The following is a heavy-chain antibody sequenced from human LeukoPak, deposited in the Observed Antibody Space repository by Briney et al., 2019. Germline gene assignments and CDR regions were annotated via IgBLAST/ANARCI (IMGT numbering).Heavy chain of an antibody. D-gene: IGHD3-22*01. V-gene: IGHV4-30-4*01. CDR2: IYYSGST. Sequence: TSETLSLTCTVSGGSISSGDYYWSWIRQPPGKGLEWIGYIYYSGSTYYNPSLKSRVTISVDTSKNQFSLKLSSVTAADTAVYYCARGPWLEERLYDYWGQGTLVTVSS. J-gene: IGHJ4*02. CDR3: ARGPWLEERLYDY. CDR1: GGSISSGDYY.